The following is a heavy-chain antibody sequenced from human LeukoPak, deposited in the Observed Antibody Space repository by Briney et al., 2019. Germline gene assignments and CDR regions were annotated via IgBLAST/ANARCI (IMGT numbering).Heavy chain of an antibody. Sequence: GGSLRLSCSASGFTFSDYAMHWVRQAPGRGLQFVSAISSSGDYTSYSDSVKGRFTISRDNSKNTLHLQMSSLRPEDTAVYFCVKRGRTSDYTYDYWGQGSLVTVSS. J-gene: IGHJ4*02. D-gene: IGHD4-11*01. CDR2: ISSSGDYT. CDR1: GFTFSDYA. CDR3: VKRGRTSDYTYDY. V-gene: IGHV3-64D*06.